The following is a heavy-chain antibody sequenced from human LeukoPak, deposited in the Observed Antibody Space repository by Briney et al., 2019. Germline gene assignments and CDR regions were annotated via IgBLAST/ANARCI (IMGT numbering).Heavy chain of an antibody. CDR1: GFSFSSCA. V-gene: IGHV3-23*01. CDR2: LSGSGDST. D-gene: IGHD3-9*01. Sequence: PGGSLRLSCAASGFSFSSCAMSWVRQAPGKGLEWVSGLSGSGDSTDYADSVKGRFTISRDNSKNTLYLQINSLRAEDTAVYYCARPPSDNLLTGSLYYFDNRGQGTLVTVSS. CDR3: ARPPSDNLLTGSLYYFDN. J-gene: IGHJ4*02.